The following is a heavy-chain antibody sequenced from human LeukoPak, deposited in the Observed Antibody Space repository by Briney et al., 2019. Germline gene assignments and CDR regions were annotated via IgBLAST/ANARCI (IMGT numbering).Heavy chain of an antibody. CDR1: DGSISAYY. CDR3: ARVRVAARPFNWFDP. Sequence: SETLSLTCAVYDGSISAYYWTWIRQPPGKGLEWIGEINHSGSTNYNPSLKSRVTISVDTSKNQFSLKLNSVTAADTAVYYCARVRVAARPFNWFDPWGQGTLVTVSS. CDR2: INHSGST. J-gene: IGHJ5*02. D-gene: IGHD6-6*01. V-gene: IGHV4-34*01.